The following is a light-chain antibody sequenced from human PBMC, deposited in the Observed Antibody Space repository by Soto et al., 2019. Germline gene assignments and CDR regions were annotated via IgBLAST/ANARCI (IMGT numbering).Light chain of an antibody. Sequence: IVMTQSPATLSVSPGERATLSCRASQSLGGSLAWYQQKPGQAPRLLIYGASNRATGIPERFSGSGSGTDFTLTISSLEPEDFAVYYCQQYGTSPITFGQGTRLEIK. CDR2: GAS. CDR3: QQYGTSPIT. J-gene: IGKJ5*01. CDR1: QSLGGS. V-gene: IGKV3-20*01.